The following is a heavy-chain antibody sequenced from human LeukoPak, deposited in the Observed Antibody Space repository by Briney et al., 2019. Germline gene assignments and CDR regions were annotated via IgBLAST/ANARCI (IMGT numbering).Heavy chain of an antibody. CDR1: GFRFSNYE. D-gene: IGHD4-17*01. CDR2: INPDESEK. CDR3: ARDHGDFKFDY. J-gene: IGHJ4*02. Sequence: GGSLRLSCAASGFRFSNYEMNWVRQARGKGLEWVANINPDESEKFYVDSVKGRFTISRDNAKSSLYLQMNSLRTDDTAVYYCARDHGDFKFDYWGQGILVTVSS. V-gene: IGHV3-7*03.